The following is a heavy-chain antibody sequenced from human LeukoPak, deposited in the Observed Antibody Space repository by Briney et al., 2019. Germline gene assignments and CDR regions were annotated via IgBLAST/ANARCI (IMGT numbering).Heavy chain of an antibody. CDR1: GYSFTSYW. J-gene: IGHJ6*02. CDR3: ARREGSGSYYISAGDYYYGMDV. CDR2: IYPGDSDT. Sequence: GESLKISCKGSGYSFTSYWIGWVRQMPGKGLEWMGIIYPGDSDTRYSPSFQGQVTISADKSISTAYLQWSSLKASDTAMYYCARREGSGSYYISAGDYYYGMDVWGQGTTVTVSS. D-gene: IGHD3-10*01. V-gene: IGHV5-51*01.